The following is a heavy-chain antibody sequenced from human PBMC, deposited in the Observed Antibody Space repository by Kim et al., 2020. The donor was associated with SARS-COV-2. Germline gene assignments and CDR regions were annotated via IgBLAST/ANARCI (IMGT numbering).Heavy chain of an antibody. CDR3: ARSLRSANYYNANGMDV. D-gene: IGHD3-10*01. CDR2: MHHTGST. J-gene: IGHJ6*02. Sequence: SETLSLTCTVSGGSISGSNVYWGWGRQSPGRGLEWIGSMHHTGSTYYNPSLKSRVTISVDMSRSQFSLKLNSVTAADTAVYYCARSLRSANYYNANGMDVWGQGTTVTVSS. CDR1: GGSISGSNVY. V-gene: IGHV4-39*01.